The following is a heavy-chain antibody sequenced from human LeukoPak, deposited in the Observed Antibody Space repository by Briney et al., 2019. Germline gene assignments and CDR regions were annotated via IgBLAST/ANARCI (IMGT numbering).Heavy chain of an antibody. Sequence: SETLSLTCTVSGVSISSSNSYWGWIRQPPGKGLEWIGSIYYSGNTYYNASLKSQVSISIDTSKNQFSLRLTSVTAADTAVYYCARRPPTWDIVATMGWRGGRFDYWGQGTLVTVSS. V-gene: IGHV4-39*01. D-gene: IGHD5-12*01. CDR2: IYYSGNT. CDR1: GVSISSSNSY. J-gene: IGHJ4*02. CDR3: ARRPPTWDIVATMGWRGGRFDY.